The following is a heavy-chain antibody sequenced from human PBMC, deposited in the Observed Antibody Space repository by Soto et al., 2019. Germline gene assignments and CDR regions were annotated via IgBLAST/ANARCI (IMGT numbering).Heavy chain of an antibody. V-gene: IGHV1-18*01. CDR3: AREPVAGIWFDP. CDR1: GYTFTSYF. J-gene: IGHJ5*02. Sequence: ASVNVSCNASGYTFTSYFISWVRQAPGQGLEWMGWINSYNGNTNYAQKLQGRVTMTTDTSTSTAYMELRSLRSDDTAVYYCAREPVAGIWFDPWGQGTLGTVSS. CDR2: INSYNGNT. D-gene: IGHD6-19*01.